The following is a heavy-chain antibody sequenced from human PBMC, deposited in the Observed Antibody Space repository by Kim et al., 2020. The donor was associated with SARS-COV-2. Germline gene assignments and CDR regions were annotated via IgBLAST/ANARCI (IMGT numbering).Heavy chain of an antibody. Sequence: GGSLRLSCAASGFPFSSYWMTWVSQVPGKGLEWVANIKQDGSERFYVHSVKGRFTISRDNAKNSLYLQMNSLRAEDTATYYCASLYSTRYYYGMDVWGQGTTVTVSS. CDR1: GFPFSSYW. D-gene: IGHD2-2*01. V-gene: IGHV3-7*01. CDR2: IKQDGSER. CDR3: ASLYSTRYYYGMDV. J-gene: IGHJ6*02.